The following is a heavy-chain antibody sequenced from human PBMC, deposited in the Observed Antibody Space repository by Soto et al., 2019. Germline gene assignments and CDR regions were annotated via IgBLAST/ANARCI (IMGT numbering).Heavy chain of an antibody. CDR1: GDSVSSNSAA. CDR3: ARDIVVVVAARYLEDYYYYYYMDV. CDR2: TYYRSKWYN. J-gene: IGHJ6*03. D-gene: IGHD2-15*01. Sequence: SQTLSLTCAISGDSVSSNSAAWNWIRQSPSRGLEWLGRTYYRSKWYNDYAVSVKSRITINPDTYKNQFSLQLNSVTPEDTAVYYCARDIVVVVAARYLEDYYYYYYMDVWGKGTTVTVSS. V-gene: IGHV6-1*01.